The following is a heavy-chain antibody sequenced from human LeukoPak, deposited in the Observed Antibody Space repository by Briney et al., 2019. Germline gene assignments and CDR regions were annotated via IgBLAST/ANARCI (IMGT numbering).Heavy chain of an antibody. Sequence: PSETLSLTCAVYGGSFSGYYWSWIRQPPGKGLEWIGEINHCGSTNYNPSLKSRVTISVDTSKNQFSLKLSSVTAADTAVYYCARVEYQLLGRYYYYGMDVWGQGTTVTVSS. D-gene: IGHD2-2*01. CDR2: INHCGST. V-gene: IGHV4-34*01. CDR1: GGSFSGYY. CDR3: ARVEYQLLGRYYYYGMDV. J-gene: IGHJ6*02.